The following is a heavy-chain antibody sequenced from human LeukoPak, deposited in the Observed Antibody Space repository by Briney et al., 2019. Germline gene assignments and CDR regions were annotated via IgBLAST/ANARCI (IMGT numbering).Heavy chain of an antibody. V-gene: IGHV4-59*01. CDR1: DDSISRDF. J-gene: IGHJ4*02. Sequence: SETLSLTCTASDDSISRDFWTWIRQPPGKGLEWIGYIRYSGRTEYNPSLKSRVTISIPTSKNQCSLKLTSVTAAETAIYYCARLPDVSGWPFDYWGQGILVTVSS. D-gene: IGHD6-19*01. CDR3: ARLPDVSGWPFDY. CDR2: IRYSGRT.